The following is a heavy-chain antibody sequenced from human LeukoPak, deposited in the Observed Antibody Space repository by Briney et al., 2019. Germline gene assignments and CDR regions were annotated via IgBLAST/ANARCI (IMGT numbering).Heavy chain of an antibody. V-gene: IGHV4-59*01. CDR3: ARVAGTWSWFDP. CDR1: GGSISDYY. D-gene: IGHD1-7*01. Sequence: SETLSLTCTVSGGSISDYYWSWIRQSPGKGLGWIGYIYYSGSTNYNPSLKSRVTMSVDTSKNQFSLKLSSVTAADTAVYYCARVAGTWSWFDPWGQGTLVTVSS. J-gene: IGHJ5*02. CDR2: IYYSGST.